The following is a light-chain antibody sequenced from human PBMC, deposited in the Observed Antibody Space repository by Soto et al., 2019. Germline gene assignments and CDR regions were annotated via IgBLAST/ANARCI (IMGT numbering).Light chain of an antibody. J-gene: IGLJ1*01. V-gene: IGLV1-44*01. CDR2: SNN. CDR1: SSNIGSNT. CDR3: AAWGDSLNGYV. Sequence: QSVLTRPPSASGTPGQRVTISCSGSSSNIGSNTVNWYQQLPGTAPKLLIYSNNQRPSGVPDRFSGSKSGTSASLAISGLQSEDEADYYCAAWGDSLNGYVFGTGTKVTVL.